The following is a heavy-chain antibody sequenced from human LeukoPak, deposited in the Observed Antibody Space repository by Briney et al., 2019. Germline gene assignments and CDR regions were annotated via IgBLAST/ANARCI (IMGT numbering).Heavy chain of an antibody. CDR1: GGSFSGYY. CDR2: INHSGST. CDR3: ARGGPGYSSSWYDY. J-gene: IGHJ4*02. V-gene: IGHV4-34*01. D-gene: IGHD6-13*01. Sequence: SETLSLTCAVYGGSFSGYYSSWIRQPPGKGLEWIGEINHSGSTNYNPSLKSRVTISVDTSKNQFSLKLSSVTAADTAVYYCARGGPGYSSSWYDYWGQGTLVTVSS.